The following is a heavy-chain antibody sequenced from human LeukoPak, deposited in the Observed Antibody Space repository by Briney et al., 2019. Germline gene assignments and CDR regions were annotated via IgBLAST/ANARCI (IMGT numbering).Heavy chain of an antibody. J-gene: IGHJ5*02. Sequence: GGSLRLSCVASGFIFSRYGMGWVRQAPGKGLDWVAFIQYDGTNEHYADSVRGRFTISRDNSKNTLYLQMNSLRAEDTAVYYCAKGSPRGFDPWGQGTLVTVSS. CDR2: IQYDGTNE. CDR1: GFIFSRYG. V-gene: IGHV3-30*02. D-gene: IGHD1-26*01. CDR3: AKGSPRGFDP.